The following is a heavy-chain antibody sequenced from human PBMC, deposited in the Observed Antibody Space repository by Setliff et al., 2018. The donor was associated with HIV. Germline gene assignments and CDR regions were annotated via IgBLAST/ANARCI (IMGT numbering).Heavy chain of an antibody. CDR1: GGTFSTYA. Sequence: SVKVSCKASGGTFSTYAISWVRQAPGRGLEWVGGIIPTLGVAHNAQEFQGRVTITADKSTNTAFMELSSLRSEDTAVYYCARLRGRIVVPSAMPSWGQGTLVTVSS. J-gene: IGHJ5*02. V-gene: IGHV1-69*10. CDR2: IIPTLGVA. CDR3: ARLRGRIVVPSAMPS. D-gene: IGHD2-2*01.